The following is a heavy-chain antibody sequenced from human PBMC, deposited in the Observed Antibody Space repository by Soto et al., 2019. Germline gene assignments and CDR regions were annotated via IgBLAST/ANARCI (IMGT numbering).Heavy chain of an antibody. D-gene: IGHD3-22*01. V-gene: IGHV1-8*01. CDR1: XYTFTXYD. CDR2: MNPNSGNT. Sequence: QVQLVQSGAEXXXXXXXVKVSCKASXYTFTXYDINWVRQATXQGXEWMGWMNPNSGNTGYAQKFQGRVTMTRNTSISTAYMELSSLRSEDTAVYYCARASYYDSSGHDYWGQGTLVTVSS. CDR3: ARASYYDSSGHDY. J-gene: IGHJ4*02.